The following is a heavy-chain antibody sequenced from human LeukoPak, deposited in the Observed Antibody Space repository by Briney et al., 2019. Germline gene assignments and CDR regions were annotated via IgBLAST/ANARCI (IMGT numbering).Heavy chain of an antibody. CDR1: GFTFSSYG. CDR3: ARAVNYYGSGSHRSINWFDP. CDR2: ISGSGGST. Sequence: GGSLRLSCAASGFTFSSYGMSWVRQAPGKGLEWVSAISGSGGSTYYADSVKGRFTISRDNSKNTLYLQMNSLRAGDTAVYYCARAVNYYGSGSHRSINWFDPWGQGTLVTVSS. J-gene: IGHJ5*02. D-gene: IGHD3-10*01. V-gene: IGHV3-23*01.